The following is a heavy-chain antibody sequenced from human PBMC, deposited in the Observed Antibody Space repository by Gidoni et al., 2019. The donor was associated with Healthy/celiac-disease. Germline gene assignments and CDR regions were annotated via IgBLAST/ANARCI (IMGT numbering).Heavy chain of an antibody. J-gene: IGHJ1*01. V-gene: IGHV3-30*18. CDR1: GFTFSSYG. CDR3: AKVRGVYAILEYFQH. CDR2: ISYDGSNK. D-gene: IGHD2-8*01. Sequence: QVQLVESGGGVVQPGRSLRLSCAASGFTFSSYGMHWVRQAPGKGLEWVAVISYDGSNKYYADSVKGRFTISRDNSKNTLYLQMNSLRAEDTAVYYCAKVRGVYAILEYFQHWGQGTLVTVSS.